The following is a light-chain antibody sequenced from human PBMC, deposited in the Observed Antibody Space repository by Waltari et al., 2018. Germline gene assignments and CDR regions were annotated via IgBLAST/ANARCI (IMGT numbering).Light chain of an antibody. CDR3: ATWDDRLTGVV. CDR2: SNT. Sequence: QSALTQPPSASGTPGQTVTIFCSGGNSNIGSNVVNWYQQVTGTAPKLLIYSNTYRPSGVPDRFSGSKSGTSASLAISGIQSDDEGDYYCATWDDRLTGVVFGGGTQVTVL. CDR1: NSNIGSNV. V-gene: IGLV1-44*01. J-gene: IGLJ2*01.